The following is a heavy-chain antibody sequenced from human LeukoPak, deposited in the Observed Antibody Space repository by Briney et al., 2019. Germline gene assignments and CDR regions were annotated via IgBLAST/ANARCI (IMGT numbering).Heavy chain of an antibody. J-gene: IGHJ4*02. CDR1: GFTFSGSA. CDR3: SCGLSGPRSNNSPVDY. Sequence: PGGSLRLSCAASGFTFSGSAMHWVRQASGKGREGVGRIRSKANSYATAYAASVKGRFTISRDDSNKTAYLQRTSLKAEDKAVYYFSCGLSGPRSNNSPVDYWGQGTLVTVSS. D-gene: IGHD1-14*01. V-gene: IGHV3-73*01. CDR2: IRSKANSYAT.